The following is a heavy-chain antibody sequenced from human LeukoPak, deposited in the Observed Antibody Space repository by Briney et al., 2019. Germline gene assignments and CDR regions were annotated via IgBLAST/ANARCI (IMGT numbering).Heavy chain of an antibody. CDR3: ARDPGSGNTNGYMDV. CDR2: INTDGSST. J-gene: IGHJ6*03. D-gene: IGHD2-15*01. CDR1: GFTFSSYS. Sequence: GGSLRLSCAASGFTFSSYSMNWVRQAPGKGLVWVSRINTDGSSTTYADSVKGRFTISRDNAKNTLYLQMNSLRAEDTATYYCARDPGSGNTNGYMDVWGKGTTVIVSS. V-gene: IGHV3-74*01.